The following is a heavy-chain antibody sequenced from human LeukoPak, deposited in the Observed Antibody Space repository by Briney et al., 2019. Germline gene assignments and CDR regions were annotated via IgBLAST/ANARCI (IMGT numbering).Heavy chain of an antibody. V-gene: IGHV3-7*01. CDR3: ANTWIQLRLYYYGMDV. D-gene: IGHD5-18*01. Sequence: GGSLRLSCAASGFTFSSYWMSWVRQAPGKGLEWVTNIKQDGSEKYYVDSVKGRFTISRDNAKNSLYLQMNSLRAEDTAVYYCANTWIQLRLYYYGMDVWGQGTTVTVSS. CDR2: IKQDGSEK. CDR1: GFTFSSYW. J-gene: IGHJ6*02.